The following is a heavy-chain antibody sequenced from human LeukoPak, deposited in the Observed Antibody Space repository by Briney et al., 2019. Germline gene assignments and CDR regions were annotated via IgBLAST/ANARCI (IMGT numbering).Heavy chain of an antibody. V-gene: IGHV3-53*01. D-gene: IGHD2-2*01. CDR3: ARDRCSSTSCYVDY. CDR2: IYSGGST. Sequence: GGSLRLSCAASGFTVSSNYMSWVRQAPGKGLEWVSVIYSGGSTYYADSVKGRFTISRDNSKNTLYLQMNSLRAEDTAVYYCARDRCSSTSCYVDYGGQGTLVTVSS. J-gene: IGHJ4*02. CDR1: GFTVSSNY.